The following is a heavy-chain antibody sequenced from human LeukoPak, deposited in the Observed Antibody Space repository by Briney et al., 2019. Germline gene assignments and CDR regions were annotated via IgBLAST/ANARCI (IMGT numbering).Heavy chain of an antibody. D-gene: IGHD3-22*01. V-gene: IGHV1-69*13. CDR3: ARRHYYDSSGYYDY. CDR2: IIHIFGTA. Sequence: ASVTVSCKASGGTFSSYAISWVRQAPGQGLGWMGGIIHIFGTANYAQKFQGRVTITADESTSTAYMELSSLRSEDTAVYYCARRHYYDSSGYYDYWGQGTLVTVSS. J-gene: IGHJ4*02. CDR1: GGTFSSYA.